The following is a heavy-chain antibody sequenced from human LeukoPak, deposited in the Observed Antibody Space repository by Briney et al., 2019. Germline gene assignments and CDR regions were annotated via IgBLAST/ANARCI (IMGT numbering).Heavy chain of an antibody. Sequence: GGSLRLSCAASGFTFSDYYMSWIRQAPGKGLEWVSYISSSGSIIYYADSVKGRFTISRDNAKNSLYLQMNRLRAEDTAVYYCARGTVYNWFDPWGQGTLVTVSS. D-gene: IGHD4-17*01. V-gene: IGHV3-11*01. CDR1: GFTFSDYY. CDR2: ISSSGSII. CDR3: ARGTVYNWFDP. J-gene: IGHJ5*02.